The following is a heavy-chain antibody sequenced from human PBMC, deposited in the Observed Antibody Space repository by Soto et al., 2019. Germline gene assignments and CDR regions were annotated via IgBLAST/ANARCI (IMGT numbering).Heavy chain of an antibody. D-gene: IGHD3-16*02. CDR3: TRYYDYIWGSYRESY. J-gene: IGHJ4*02. CDR2: IRSKAYGGTT. V-gene: IGHV3-49*03. Sequence: EVQLVESGGGLVQPGRSLRLSCTASGFTFGDYAMSWFRQAPGKGLEWVGFIRSKAYGGTTEYAASVKGRFTISRDDSKSIAYLQMNSLKTEDTAVYYCTRYYDYIWGSYRESYWGQGTLVTVPS. CDR1: GFTFGDYA.